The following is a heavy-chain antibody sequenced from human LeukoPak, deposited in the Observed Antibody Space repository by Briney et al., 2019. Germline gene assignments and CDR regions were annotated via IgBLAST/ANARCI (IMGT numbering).Heavy chain of an antibody. CDR2: IYYSGST. D-gene: IGHD2-2*01. CDR3: ARDPYCSSTSCYRGSDDAFDI. V-gene: IGHV4-59*01. Sequence: SETLSLTCTVSGGSISSYYWSWIRQPPGKGLEWIGYIYYSGSTNYNPSLKSRVTISVDTSKNQFSLKLSSVTAADTAVYYCARDPYCSSTSCYRGSDDAFDIWGQGTMVTVSS. J-gene: IGHJ3*02. CDR1: GGSISSYY.